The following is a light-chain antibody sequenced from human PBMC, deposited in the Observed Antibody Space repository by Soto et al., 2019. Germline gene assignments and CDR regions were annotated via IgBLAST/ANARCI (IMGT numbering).Light chain of an antibody. V-gene: IGKV1-5*03. J-gene: IGKJ1*01. CDR2: KAS. Sequence: DIQMTQSPSTLSASVGDRVTITCRASQSIDIWLAWYQQKPGKAPKLLIYKASSLESGVASRFSGSGSGTEFTLTISSLQPDDFATYYCQHYYAYSRTFGQGTKVEIK. CDR1: QSIDIW. CDR3: QHYYAYSRT.